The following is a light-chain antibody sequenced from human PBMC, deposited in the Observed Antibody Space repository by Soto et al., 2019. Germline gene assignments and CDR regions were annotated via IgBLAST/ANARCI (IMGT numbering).Light chain of an antibody. Sequence: QSVLTQPASVSGSPGQSITISCSGTTNDIGTYNYASWYQHHPGKVPKVIIYEVRNRPSGVSNRFSGSKSGNTASLTISGLQPEDEADYYCCSYTISATLVFGGGTKVTVL. V-gene: IGLV2-14*01. CDR1: TNDIGTYNY. J-gene: IGLJ3*02. CDR3: CSYTISATLV. CDR2: EVR.